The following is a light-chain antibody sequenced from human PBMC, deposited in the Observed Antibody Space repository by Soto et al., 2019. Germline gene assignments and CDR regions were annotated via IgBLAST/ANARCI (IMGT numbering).Light chain of an antibody. J-gene: IGLJ3*02. CDR1: SSNIGAGHD. Sequence: QSVLTQPPSVSGAPGQRVTISCTGSSSNIGAGHDVHWYQQLPGAAPKLLIYFGVNRASGVPDRFSGSKSGTSASLAITGLQIDNEADYYCQSYDSGLSDLTWVFGGGTKVTVL. V-gene: IGLV1-40*01. CDR2: FGV. CDR3: QSYDSGLSDLTWV.